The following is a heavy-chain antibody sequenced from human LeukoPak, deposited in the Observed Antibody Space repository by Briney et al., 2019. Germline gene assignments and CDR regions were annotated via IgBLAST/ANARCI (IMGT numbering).Heavy chain of an antibody. D-gene: IGHD3-10*01. Sequence: GGSLRLSCAASGFTFSSYAMHWVRQAPGKGLEWVAVISYDGSNKYYADSVKGRFTSSRDNSKNTLYLQMNSLRAEDTAAYYCARDQGEGYGSGSFPDYWGQGTLVTVSS. CDR2: ISYDGSNK. J-gene: IGHJ4*02. V-gene: IGHV3-30-3*01. CDR1: GFTFSSYA. CDR3: ARDQGEGYGSGSFPDY.